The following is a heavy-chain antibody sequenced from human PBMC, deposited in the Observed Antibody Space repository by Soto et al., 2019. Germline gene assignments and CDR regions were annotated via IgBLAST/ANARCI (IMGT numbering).Heavy chain of an antibody. CDR3: VRRFGYCSSTSCSGFDP. Sequence: TLSLTCTVSGGSISSYYWSWIRQPPGRGLEWIGDIYYSGSTNYNPSLKSQVTISVDTSKNQFSLKLSSVTAADTAVYYCVRRFGYCSSTSCSGFDPWGQGTLVTVSS. D-gene: IGHD2-2*03. CDR2: IYYSGST. J-gene: IGHJ5*02. V-gene: IGHV4-59*08. CDR1: GGSISSYY.